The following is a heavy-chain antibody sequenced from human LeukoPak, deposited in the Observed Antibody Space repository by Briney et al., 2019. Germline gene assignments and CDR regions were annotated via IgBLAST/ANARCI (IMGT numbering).Heavy chain of an antibody. CDR3: AREMSNEHRKWERHDAFDI. Sequence: ASVKVSCKASGYTFTSYGISWVRQAPGQGLEWMGWISAYNGNTNYAQKLQGRVTMTTDTSTSTAYMELRSLRSDDTAGYYCAREMSNEHRKWERHDAFDIWGQGTMVTVSS. D-gene: IGHD1-26*01. CDR1: GYTFTSYG. CDR2: ISAYNGNT. J-gene: IGHJ3*02. V-gene: IGHV1-18*01.